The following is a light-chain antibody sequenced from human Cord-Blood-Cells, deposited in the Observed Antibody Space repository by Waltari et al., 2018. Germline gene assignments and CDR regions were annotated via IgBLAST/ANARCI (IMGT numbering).Light chain of an antibody. V-gene: IGLV2-23*01. CDR1: SSDGGSYDL. Sequence: QSALTRPASVSGSPGQSHTISCPGTSSDGGSYDLVSWYQQHPGKAPKLMIYEGSKRPSGVSNRFSGSKSGNTASLTISGLQAEDEADYYGCSYAGSSTPVVFGGGTKLTVL. J-gene: IGLJ2*01. CDR2: EGS. CDR3: CSYAGSSTPVV.